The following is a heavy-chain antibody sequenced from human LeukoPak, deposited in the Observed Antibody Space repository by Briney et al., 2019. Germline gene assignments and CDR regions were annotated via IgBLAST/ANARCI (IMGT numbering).Heavy chain of an antibody. CDR2: FDPEDGET. V-gene: IGHV1-24*01. Sequence: ASVKVSCKASGYTFTSYGISWVRQAPGKGLEWMGGFDPEDGETIYAQKIQGRVTMTEDTSTDTAYMELSSLRSEDTAVYYCATVAKYYYGSGSKDFYYYAMDVWGQGTTVTVSS. J-gene: IGHJ6*02. CDR1: GYTFTSYG. CDR3: ATVAKYYYGSGSKDFYYYAMDV. D-gene: IGHD3-10*01.